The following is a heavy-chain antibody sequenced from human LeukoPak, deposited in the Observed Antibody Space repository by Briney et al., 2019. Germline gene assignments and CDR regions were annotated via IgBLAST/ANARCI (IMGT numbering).Heavy chain of an antibody. V-gene: IGHV3-21*01. J-gene: IGHJ4*02. Sequence: GGSLRLSCAASGFTFSSYSMNWVRQAPGKGLEWVSFISSSSSYIYYADSVKGRFTISRDNAKNSLYLQMNSLRAEDTAVYYCARDSAMGSTSFDSRGQGTLVTVSS. CDR3: ARDSAMGSTSFDS. D-gene: IGHD1-26*01. CDR2: ISSSSSYI. CDR1: GFTFSSYS.